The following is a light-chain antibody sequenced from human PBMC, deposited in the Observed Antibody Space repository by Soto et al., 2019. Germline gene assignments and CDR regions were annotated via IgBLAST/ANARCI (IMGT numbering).Light chain of an antibody. J-gene: IGKJ2*01. Sequence: EIVLTQSPGTLSLSPGERATLSCRASQSLSSNYLAWYQQKPGQAPRLLIYGASGRATGIPDRFSGSGSATDFTLSINRLEPEDFAVYYCLQYSSSPYTFGQGTNLEIK. CDR1: QSLSSNY. CDR2: GAS. V-gene: IGKV3-20*01. CDR3: LQYSSSPYT.